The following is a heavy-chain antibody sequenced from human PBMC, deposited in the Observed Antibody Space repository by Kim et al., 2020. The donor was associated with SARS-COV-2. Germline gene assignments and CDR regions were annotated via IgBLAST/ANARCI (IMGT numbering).Heavy chain of an antibody. CDR3: ARGQARDY. V-gene: IGHV4-31*03. J-gene: IGHJ4*02. Sequence: SETLSLTCSVSGGSIRSGGKFWTWIRQHPAKGLEWIGYISYSGNSYYSPSLRSRVSISLQTSENQFSLELTSVTSADTAVYYCARGQARDYLRLGNLGT. CDR1: GGSIRSGGKF. CDR2: ISYSGNS.